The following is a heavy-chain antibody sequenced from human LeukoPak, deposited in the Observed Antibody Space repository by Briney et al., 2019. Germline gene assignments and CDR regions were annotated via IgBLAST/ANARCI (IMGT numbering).Heavy chain of an antibody. D-gene: IGHD6-19*01. J-gene: IGHJ4*02. V-gene: IGHV3-23*01. CDR1: GFTFSNYA. CDR2: ISSSGGTI. CDR3: TKVRAILAVTGTPFDY. Sequence: PGGSLRLSCAASGFTFSNYAMSWVRQAPGKGLEWVSTISSSGGTIYYADFVKGRFTISRDNSKNTLYLQMNSLRAEDTAVYYCTKVRAILAVTGTPFDYWGQGTLVTVSS.